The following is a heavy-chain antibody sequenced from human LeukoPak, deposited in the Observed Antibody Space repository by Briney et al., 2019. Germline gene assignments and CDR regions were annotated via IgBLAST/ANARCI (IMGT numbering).Heavy chain of an antibody. D-gene: IGHD3-10*01. CDR1: GFSFSNFW. Sequence: PGGSLRLSCAASGFSFSNFWMAWVRHRPGEGLEWVANMKPDASHISYVDSVEGRFTISRDNAKDSLYLQMDSLRAEDTAVYYCVRDSRTYGYFWGRGTLVTVSS. CDR2: MKPDASHI. J-gene: IGHJ4*02. CDR3: VRDSRTYGYF. V-gene: IGHV3-7*01.